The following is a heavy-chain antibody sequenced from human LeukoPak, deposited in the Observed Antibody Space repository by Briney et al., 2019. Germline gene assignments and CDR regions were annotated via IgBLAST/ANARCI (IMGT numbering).Heavy chain of an antibody. CDR2: ISWNSGSI. CDR1: GFTFDDYA. V-gene: IGHV3-9*01. J-gene: IGHJ4*02. CDR3: AKATHYDFWSGYYFDY. D-gene: IGHD3-3*01. Sequence: PGGSLRLSCAASGFTFDDYAMHWVRQAPGKGLEWVSGISWNSGSIGYADSVKGRFTISRDNAKNSLYLQMNSLRAEDTALYYCAKATHYDFWSGYYFDYWGQGTLVTVSS.